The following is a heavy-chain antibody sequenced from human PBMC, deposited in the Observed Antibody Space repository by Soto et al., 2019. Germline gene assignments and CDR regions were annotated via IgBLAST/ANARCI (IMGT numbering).Heavy chain of an antibody. V-gene: IGHV1-18*01. CDR1: GYTFTTYG. J-gene: IGHJ6*02. CDR3: AREGEMPYYYYGLDV. Sequence: QVQLVQSGAEVRKPGASVKVSCKASGYTFTTYGISWVRPAPGQGIEWMGWISGYNGHTKYAQKFQGRVTMTTETSTSTVDMDRRRLRSDDTAVYYCAREGEMPYYYYGLDVWGQGTTVTVSS. CDR2: ISGYNGHT. D-gene: IGHD3-16*01.